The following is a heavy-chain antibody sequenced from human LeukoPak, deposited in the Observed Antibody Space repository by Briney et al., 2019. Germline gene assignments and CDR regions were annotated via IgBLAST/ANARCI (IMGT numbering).Heavy chain of an antibody. J-gene: IGHJ6*02. D-gene: IGHD2-21*02. CDR1: GLTFSSYS. Sequence: PGGSLRLSCAASGLTFSSYSMNWVRQAPGKGLEWVSSISSSSSYIYYADSVKGRFTISIDNAKNTLYLQMNSLRAEDTAVYYCARGYCGGDCYSDYYYGMGVWGQGTTVTVSS. CDR3: ARGYCGGDCYSDYYYGMGV. V-gene: IGHV3-21*01. CDR2: ISSSSSYI.